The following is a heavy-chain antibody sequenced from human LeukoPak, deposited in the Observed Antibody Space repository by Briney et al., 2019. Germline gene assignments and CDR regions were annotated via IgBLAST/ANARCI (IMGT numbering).Heavy chain of an antibody. CDR2: ISGDGGST. V-gene: IGHV3-43*02. CDR1: GFTFDDYA. D-gene: IGHD3-3*01. Sequence: WGSLRLSCAASGFTFDDYAMHWVRQAPGKGLEWVSLISGDGGSTYYADSVQGRFTISRDNSKNSLYLQMNSLGTEDTALYYCAKDMERYSDFWSGYYNGFDPWGQGTLVTVSS. CDR3: AKDMERYSDFWSGYYNGFDP. J-gene: IGHJ5*02.